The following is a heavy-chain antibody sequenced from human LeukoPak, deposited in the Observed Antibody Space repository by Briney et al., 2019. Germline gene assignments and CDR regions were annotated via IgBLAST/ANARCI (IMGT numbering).Heavy chain of an antibody. J-gene: IGHJ4*02. Sequence: SETLSLTCTVSGVSMSNHYWSWLRQPPGKGLEWIGYIYGSATTKYNPSLSNRVTMSVDTSKNQFSLKLTSVTAADTALYYYASRPADSNWYGVFDFWSRGRLVTVSS. CDR2: IYGSATT. D-gene: IGHD6-13*01. CDR3: ASRPADSNWYGVFDF. V-gene: IGHV4-59*11. CDR1: GVSMSNHY.